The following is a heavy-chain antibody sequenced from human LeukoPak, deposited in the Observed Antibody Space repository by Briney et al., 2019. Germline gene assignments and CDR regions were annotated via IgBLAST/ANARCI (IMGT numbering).Heavy chain of an antibody. CDR1: GYTFTSYG. CDR2: ISAYNGNT. Sequence: ASVKVSCKASGYTFTSYGISWVRQAPGQGLEWMGWISAYNGNTNYAQKLQGRVTMTTDTSTSTAYMELRSLRSDDTAVYYCARAMVTSINYYYGMDVWGQWTTVTVSS. J-gene: IGHJ6*02. D-gene: IGHD5-18*01. V-gene: IGHV1-18*01. CDR3: ARAMVTSINYYYGMDV.